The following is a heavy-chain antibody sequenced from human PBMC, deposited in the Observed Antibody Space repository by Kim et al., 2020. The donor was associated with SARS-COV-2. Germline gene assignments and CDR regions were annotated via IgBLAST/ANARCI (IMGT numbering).Heavy chain of an antibody. Sequence: SETLSLTCTVSGGSISSGGYYWSWIRQHPGKDLEWIGYIYYSGSTYYNPSLKSRVTISVDTSKNQFSLKLSSVTAADTAVYYCASDSGYYSFFDYWGQGTLVTVSS. V-gene: IGHV4-31*03. J-gene: IGHJ4*02. CDR2: IYYSGST. CDR3: ASDSGYYSFFDY. D-gene: IGHD3-22*01. CDR1: GGSISSGGYY.